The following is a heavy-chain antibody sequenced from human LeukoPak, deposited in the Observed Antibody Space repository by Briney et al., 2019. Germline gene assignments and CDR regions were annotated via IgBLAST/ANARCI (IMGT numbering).Heavy chain of an antibody. V-gene: IGHV4-59*01. Sequence: SETLSLTCAVYGGSFSGYYWSWIRQPPGKGLEWIGYIYYSGSTNYNPSLKSRVTISVDTSKNQFSLRLSSVTAADTAVYYCARNSGHYSGSYFFDYWGQGILVTVSS. CDR2: IYYSGST. J-gene: IGHJ4*02. D-gene: IGHD1-26*01. CDR3: ARNSGHYSGSYFFDY. CDR1: GGSFSGYY.